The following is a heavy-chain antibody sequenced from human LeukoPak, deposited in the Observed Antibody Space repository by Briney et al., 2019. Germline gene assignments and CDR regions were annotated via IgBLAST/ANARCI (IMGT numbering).Heavy chain of an antibody. V-gene: IGHV4-39*01. CDR1: GGSISNSSYY. CDR2: IYYSGST. J-gene: IGHJ4*02. CDR3: ARHPKYFDWLLSFDY. D-gene: IGHD3-9*01. Sequence: SETLSLTCTVSGGSISNSSYYWGWIRQPPGKGLEWIGSIYYSGSTYYNPSLKSRVTISVDTSKNQFSLKLSSVTAADTAVYYCARHPKYFDWLLSFDYWGQGTLVTVSS.